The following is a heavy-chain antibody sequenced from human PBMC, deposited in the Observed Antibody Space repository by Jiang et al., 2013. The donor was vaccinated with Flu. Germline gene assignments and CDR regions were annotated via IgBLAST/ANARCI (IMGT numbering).Heavy chain of an antibody. J-gene: IGHJ6*02. Sequence: PSLKSRVTISVDTSKNQFSLKLSSVTVADTAVYYCARHWALYYYYGMDVWGQGTTVTVSS. V-gene: IGHV4-59*08. D-gene: IGHD3-16*01. CDR3: ARHWALYYYYGMDV.